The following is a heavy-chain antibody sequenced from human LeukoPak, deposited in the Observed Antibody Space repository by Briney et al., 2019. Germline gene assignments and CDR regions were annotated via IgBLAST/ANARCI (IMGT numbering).Heavy chain of an antibody. Sequence: GGSLRLSCAASGFTFSSYAMHWVRQAPGKGLEWVSYISSSGSTIYYADSVKGRFTISRDNAKNSLYLQMNSLRAEDTAVYYCAELGITMIGGVWGKETTVTISS. D-gene: IGHD3-10*02. CDR3: AELGITMIGGV. CDR1: GFTFSSYA. V-gene: IGHV3-48*03. J-gene: IGHJ6*04. CDR2: ISSSGSTI.